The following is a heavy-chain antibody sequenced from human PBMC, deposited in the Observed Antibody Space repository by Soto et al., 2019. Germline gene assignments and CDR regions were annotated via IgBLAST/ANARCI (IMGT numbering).Heavy chain of an antibody. CDR3: ARDHDYGDYYDYGMDV. J-gene: IGHJ6*02. CDR1: GGTFSSYA. V-gene: IGHV1-69*06. CDR2: IIPIFGTA. Sequence: QVQLVQSGAEVKKPGSSVKVSCKASGGTFSSYAISWVRQAPGQGLEWMGGIIPIFGTANYAQKYQGRVTITADKSPSTAYLELSSLRSEDTAVYYCARDHDYGDYYDYGMDVWGQGTTVTVSS. D-gene: IGHD4-17*01.